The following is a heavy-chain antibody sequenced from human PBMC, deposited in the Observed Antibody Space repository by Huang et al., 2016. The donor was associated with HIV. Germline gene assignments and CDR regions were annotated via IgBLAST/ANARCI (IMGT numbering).Heavy chain of an antibody. CDR2: MYSGGTT. D-gene: IGHD2-8*02. CDR3: AKEGDTGAALGY. J-gene: IGHJ4*02. CDR1: GFTVSTNY. V-gene: IGHV3-53*01. Sequence: EVQLVESGGGLIQPGGSLRLSCAASGFTVSTNYMTWVRQAPGEGLGWVSLMYSGGTTYYADSVKGRFTISRDDSENTLYLHMTSLRAGDTAVYYCAKEGDTGAALGYWGQGTLVTVS.